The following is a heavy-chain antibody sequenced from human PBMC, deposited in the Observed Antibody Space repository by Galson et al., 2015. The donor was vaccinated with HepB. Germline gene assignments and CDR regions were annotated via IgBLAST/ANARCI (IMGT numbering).Heavy chain of an antibody. V-gene: IGHV3-66*01. Sequence: SLRLSCAASGFTVSSSYMSWVRQAPGKGLEWVSTISSGGSTDYAESVTGRFTISRDSSKNTLYVQMNSLRVEDTGVYYCARVPDSSGWYVDQWGQGTLVTVSS. D-gene: IGHD6-19*01. CDR1: GFTVSSSY. J-gene: IGHJ4*02. CDR2: ISSGGST. CDR3: ARVPDSSGWYVDQ.